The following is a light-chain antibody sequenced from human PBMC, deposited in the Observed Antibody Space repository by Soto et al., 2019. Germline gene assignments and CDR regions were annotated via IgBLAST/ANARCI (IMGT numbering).Light chain of an antibody. Sequence: QSALTQPASVSGSPGQSITISCTGTSSDVGGYNYVSWYQQHPGKAPKLRIYDVSNRPSGVSNRFSGSKSGNTASLTISVLQDEDEADYYCSSYTSSSTVVFGGEAKLTVL. V-gene: IGLV2-14*01. J-gene: IGLJ2*01. CDR2: DVS. CDR1: SSDVGGYNY. CDR3: SSYTSSSTVV.